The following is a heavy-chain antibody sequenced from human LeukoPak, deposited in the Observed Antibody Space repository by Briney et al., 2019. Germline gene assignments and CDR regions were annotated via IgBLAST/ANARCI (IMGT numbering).Heavy chain of an antibody. D-gene: IGHD6-13*01. CDR1: GYTFTSYG. V-gene: IGHV1-18*01. Sequence: ASVKVSCKASGYTFTSYGISWVRQAPGQGLEWMGWISAYNGNTNYAQKLQGRVTMTTDTSTSTAYMELRSLRSDETAVYYCARAIAAAGTVMEDYWGQGTLVTVSS. CDR3: ARAIAAAGTVMEDY. J-gene: IGHJ4*02. CDR2: ISAYNGNT.